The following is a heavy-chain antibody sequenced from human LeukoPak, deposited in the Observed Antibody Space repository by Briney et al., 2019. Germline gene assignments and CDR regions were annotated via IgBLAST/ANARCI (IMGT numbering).Heavy chain of an antibody. Sequence: SETLSLTCTVSGGSISTSYYWGWIRQPPGKGLEWIGSIYYSGSTYYNPSLKSRVTISLNTSKNQFSLKLSSVTAADTAVYYCARESECYYGSGSYECRWFDPWGLGTLVTVSS. CDR3: ARESECYYGSGSYECRWFDP. CDR2: IYYSGST. CDR1: GGSISTSYY. V-gene: IGHV4-39*07. J-gene: IGHJ5*02. D-gene: IGHD3-10*01.